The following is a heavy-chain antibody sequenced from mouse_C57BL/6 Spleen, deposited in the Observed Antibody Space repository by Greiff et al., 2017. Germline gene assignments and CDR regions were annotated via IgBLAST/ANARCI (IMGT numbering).Heavy chain of an antibody. CDR3: AREGLPSYFDY. J-gene: IGHJ2*01. CDR1: GYSFTGYY. CDR2: INPSTGGT. V-gene: IGHV1-42*01. Sequence: EVQLQQSGPELVKPGASVKISCKASGYSFTGYYMNWVKQSPEKSLEWIGEINPSTGGTTYNQKFKAKATLTVDKSSSTAYMQLKSLTSEDSAVYYGAREGLPSYFDYWGQGTTLTVSS. D-gene: IGHD2-4*01.